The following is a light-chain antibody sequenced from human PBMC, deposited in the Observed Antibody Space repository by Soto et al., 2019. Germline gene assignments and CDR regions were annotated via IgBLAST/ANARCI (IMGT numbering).Light chain of an antibody. Sequence: QSALTQPASVSGSPGQSITISYTGTSSDFGNYNLVSWYQQHPGKAPKLMIYEGSKRPSGVSNRFSGSKSGNTASLTISGLQAEDEVDYYCCSYAGSSTFGVFGGGTKLTVL. V-gene: IGLV2-23*03. CDR1: SSDFGNYNL. CDR3: CSYAGSSTFGV. CDR2: EGS. J-gene: IGLJ2*01.